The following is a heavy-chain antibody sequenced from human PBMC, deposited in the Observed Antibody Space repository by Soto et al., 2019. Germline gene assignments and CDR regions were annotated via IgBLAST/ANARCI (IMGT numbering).Heavy chain of an antibody. CDR2: IYSDDDK. D-gene: IGHD2-21*01. V-gene: IGHV2-5*02. J-gene: IGHJ4*02. CDR1: GFSLSTSGVG. Sequence: GATLVHPTQTLTLTCSFSGFSLSTSGVGVGWIRHPPVKALEWLAPIYSDDDKRYSPSLKSRLSITKDTSKNQVVLTMTNMGPADTATYFCGQRLRHCVKGVSLYYFDXWGQGTLVTVSX. CDR3: GQRLRHCVKGVSLYYFDX.